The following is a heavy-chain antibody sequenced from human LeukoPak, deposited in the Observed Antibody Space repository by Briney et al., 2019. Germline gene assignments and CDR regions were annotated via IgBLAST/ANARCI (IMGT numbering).Heavy chain of an antibody. V-gene: IGHV3-21*01. CDR1: GYTFSSYN. J-gene: IGHJ4*02. CDR3: ARVLETDCSGGSCYSGLDY. CDR2: ISRTSSYI. Sequence: GGSLRLSCAASGYTFSSYNMNWVRQAPGKGLEWVSSISRTSSYIYYADSVKGRFTISRDNAQNSLYLQMNSLRVEDTAVYYCARVLETDCSGGSCYSGLDYWGQGTLVTVSS. D-gene: IGHD2-15*01.